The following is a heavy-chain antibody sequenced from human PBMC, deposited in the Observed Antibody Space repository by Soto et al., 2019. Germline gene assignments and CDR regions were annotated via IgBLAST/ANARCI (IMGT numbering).Heavy chain of an antibody. Sequence: QVQLQQWGAGLLKPSETLSLTCAVYGGSFSGYYWSWIRQPPRKGLEWIGEINHSGSTNYNPSLKSRVTISVDTSKNQFSLKLSSVTAADTAVYYCARVGQLLRGGWFDPWGQGTLVTVSS. CDR3: ARVGQLLRGGWFDP. CDR2: INHSGST. D-gene: IGHD2-2*01. CDR1: GGSFSGYY. V-gene: IGHV4-34*01. J-gene: IGHJ5*02.